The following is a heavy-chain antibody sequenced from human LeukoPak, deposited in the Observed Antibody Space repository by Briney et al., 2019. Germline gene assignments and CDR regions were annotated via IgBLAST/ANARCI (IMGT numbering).Heavy chain of an antibody. V-gene: IGHV3-23*01. CDR2: ISGSGGST. J-gene: IGHJ3*01. D-gene: IGHD3-22*01. CDR1: GFTFSSYA. Sequence: GGSLRLSCAASGFTFSSYAMSWVRQAPGKGLEWVSAISGSGGSTYYADSVKGRFTISRDNSKNTLYLQMNSLRAEDTAVYYCARADSSGSFLGDALDFWGQGTLVIVSS. CDR3: ARADSSGSFLGDALDF.